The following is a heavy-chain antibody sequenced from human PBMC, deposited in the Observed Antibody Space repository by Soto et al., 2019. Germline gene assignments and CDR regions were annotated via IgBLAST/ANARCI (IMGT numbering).Heavy chain of an antibody. V-gene: IGHV3-48*02. CDR1: GFTFSSYS. Sequence: GGSLRLSCAASGFTFSSYSMNWVRQAPGKGLERVSYISSSSSTIYYADSVKGRFTISRDNAKNSLYLQMNSLRDEDTAVYYCARDGITGTYKTFDYWGQGTLVTVSS. D-gene: IGHD1-20*01. J-gene: IGHJ4*02. CDR3: ARDGITGTYKTFDY. CDR2: ISSSSSTI.